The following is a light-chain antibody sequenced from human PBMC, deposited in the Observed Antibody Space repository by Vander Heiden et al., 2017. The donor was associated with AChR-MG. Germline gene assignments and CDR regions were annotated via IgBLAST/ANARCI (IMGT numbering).Light chain of an antibody. J-gene: IGKJ3*01. Sequence: DIQMTQSPSSLSASVGDRVTITCQASQDISNYLNWYQQKPGKAPKLLIYDASNLKTGVPSRFSGSGSGTDFTFTISSLQPEDIATYYCQQCDDLPVTFGPRTKVDIK. CDR3: QQCDDLPVT. V-gene: IGKV1-33*01. CDR1: QDISNY. CDR2: DAS.